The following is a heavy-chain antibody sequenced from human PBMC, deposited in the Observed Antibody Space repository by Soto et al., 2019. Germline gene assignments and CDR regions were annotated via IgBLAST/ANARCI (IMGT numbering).Heavy chain of an antibody. V-gene: IGHV4-39*01. Sequence: QLQLQESGPGLVKPSETLSLICTVSGGSISSSSYHWGWIRQPPGKGLEWIGSIYYSGTTYYNPSLKSRITISVDTSKNQFSLKLSSVTAADTAVYYCARSISVAMDFWGQGTLVTVSS. CDR2: IYYSGTT. J-gene: IGHJ4*02. D-gene: IGHD6-19*01. CDR3: ARSISVAMDF. CDR1: GGSISSSSYH.